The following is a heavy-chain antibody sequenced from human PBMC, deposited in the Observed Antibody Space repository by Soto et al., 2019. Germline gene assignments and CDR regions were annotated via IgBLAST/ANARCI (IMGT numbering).Heavy chain of an antibody. CDR3: TKNSASALDY. CDR2: IHHSGGT. CDR1: GGSVSNNNW. V-gene: IGHV4-4*02. J-gene: IGHJ4*01. D-gene: IGHD1-26*01. Sequence: QVQLQESGPGLVKPSGTLSLSCAVSGGSVSNNNWWSWVRQSPGNGLEWIGEIHHSGGTSYNPSLAILATFSVDKSKTELSLRLNYATAAATAVYYCTKNSASALDYWALGILVTVSS.